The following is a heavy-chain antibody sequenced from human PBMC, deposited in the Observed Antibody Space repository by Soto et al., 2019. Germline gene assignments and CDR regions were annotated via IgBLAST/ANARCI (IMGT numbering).Heavy chain of an antibody. Sequence: ASETLSLTCTVSGGSISSGGYSWTWIRQSPGKGLEWIGYTYQSGSAYYNPSLKSRVTISVDRSKNQFSLHLTSVTAADTAVYYCARDYYGMDVWGQGTTVTVSS. J-gene: IGHJ6*02. CDR3: ARDYYGMDV. CDR2: TYQSGSA. CDR1: GGSISSGGYS. V-gene: IGHV4-30-2*06.